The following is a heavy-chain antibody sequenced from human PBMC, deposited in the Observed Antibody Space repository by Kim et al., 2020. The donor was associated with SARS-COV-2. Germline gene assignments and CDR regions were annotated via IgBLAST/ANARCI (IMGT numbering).Heavy chain of an antibody. D-gene: IGHD6-19*01. J-gene: IGHJ4*02. CDR3: ARLFWGGAVAGFDY. CDR2: IYYSGST. Sequence: SETLSLTCTVSGGSISSYYWSWIRQPPGKGLEWIGYIYYSGSTNYNPSLKSRVTISVDTSKNQFSLKLSSVTAADTAVYYCARLFWGGAVAGFDYWGQGTLVTVSS. V-gene: IGHV4-59*08. CDR1: GGSISSYY.